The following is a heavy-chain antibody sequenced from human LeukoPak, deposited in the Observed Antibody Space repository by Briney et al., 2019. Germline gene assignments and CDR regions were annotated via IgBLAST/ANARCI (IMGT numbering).Heavy chain of an antibody. CDR1: GGTFSSYA. CDR2: IIPILGIA. CDR3: ARDLYYDSSGYSFDY. V-gene: IGHV1-69*04. D-gene: IGHD3-22*01. J-gene: IGHJ4*02. Sequence: ASVKVSCKASGGTFSSYAISWVRQGPGQGLEWMGRIIPILGIANYAQKFQGRVTITADKSTSTAYMELSSLRSEDTAVYYCARDLYYDSSGYSFDYWGQGTLVTVSS.